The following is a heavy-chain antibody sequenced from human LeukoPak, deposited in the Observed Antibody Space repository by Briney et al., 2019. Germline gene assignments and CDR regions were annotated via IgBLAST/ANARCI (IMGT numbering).Heavy chain of an antibody. D-gene: IGHD1-26*01. CDR1: GYIFTNYG. Sequence: GASVKVSCKASGYIFTNYGISWVRQAPGQGLEWMGWISAYSGNTNYVQKLQGRVTMTTDTSTSTAYMELRSLRSDDTAVYYCARDGSGSYFRPFDYWGQGTLVTVSS. CDR2: ISAYSGNT. V-gene: IGHV1-18*01. J-gene: IGHJ4*02. CDR3: ARDGSGSYFRPFDY.